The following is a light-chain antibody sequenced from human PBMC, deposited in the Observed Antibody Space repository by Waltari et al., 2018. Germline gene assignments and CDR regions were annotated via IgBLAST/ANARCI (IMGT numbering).Light chain of an antibody. CDR3: AAWDDSLGGWV. CDR2: RND. CDR1: ESNIERND. J-gene: IGLJ3*02. Sequence: QPVLTQPPSASGPPEQRVTIPCSGSESNIERNDVHWYQQLPGTAPKLLIFRNDQRPSGAPDRFSGSKSDTSASLAISGLRHDDDAVYYCAAWDDSLGGWVFGGGTKLTVL. V-gene: IGLV1-47*01.